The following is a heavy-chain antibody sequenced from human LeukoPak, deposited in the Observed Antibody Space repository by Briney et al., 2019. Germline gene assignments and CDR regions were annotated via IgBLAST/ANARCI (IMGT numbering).Heavy chain of an antibody. V-gene: IGHV1-8*03. CDR1: GYTFANYE. CDR2: VNPNSGNT. J-gene: IGHJ6*03. D-gene: IGHD2-2*01. CDR3: ASGIVVVPAAYYYYYYYMDV. Sequence: GASVKVSCKASGYTFANYEIHWVRQATGQGLEWMAWVNPNSGNTNYAQKFQGRVTITADKSTSTAYMELSSLRSEDTAVYYCASGIVVVPAAYYYYYYYMDVWGKGTTVTVSS.